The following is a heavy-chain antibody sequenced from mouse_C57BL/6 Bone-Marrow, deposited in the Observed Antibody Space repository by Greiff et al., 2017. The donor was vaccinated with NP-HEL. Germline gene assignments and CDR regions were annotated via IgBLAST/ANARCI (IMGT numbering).Heavy chain of an antibody. CDR2: IDPENGDT. CDR3: TTLAQATLFAY. V-gene: IGHV14-4*01. D-gene: IGHD3-2*02. J-gene: IGHJ3*01. Sequence: EVQRVESGAELVRPGASVKLSCTASGFNIKDDYMHWVKQRPEQGLEWIGWIDPENGDTEYASKFQGKATITADTSSNTAYLQLSSRTSEDTAVYYCTTLAQATLFAYWGQGTLVTVSA. CDR1: GFNIKDDY.